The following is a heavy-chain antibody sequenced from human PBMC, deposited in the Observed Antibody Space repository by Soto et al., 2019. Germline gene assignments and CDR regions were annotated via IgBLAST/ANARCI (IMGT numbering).Heavy chain of an antibody. J-gene: IGHJ4*02. CDR2: VDSDGSGT. V-gene: IGHV3-74*02. CDR3: ATVFEH. Sequence: VQVVESGGGVVQPGGSLRLSCAASGFSFSTHGTHWVRQVPGKGLVWVARVDSDGSGTSYADSVKGRFTISRDNAKNTLYLQMNSLRVEDTAVYYCATVFEHWGQGIPVTVSS. CDR1: GFSFSTHG.